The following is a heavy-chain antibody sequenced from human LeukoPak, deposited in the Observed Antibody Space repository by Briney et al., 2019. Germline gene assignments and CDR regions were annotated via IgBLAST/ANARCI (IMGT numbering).Heavy chain of an antibody. D-gene: IGHD2-15*01. V-gene: IGHV4-38-2*02. CDR2: FSHSGRA. J-gene: IGHJ4*02. CDR1: GYSISSGYY. Sequence: SETLSPTCTVSGYSISSGYYWGWIRQPPGKGLEWITSFSHSGRAYYNPSLKSRVTTSIDTSKNQFSLKLRSVTAADTAVYYCARDPGCSGASCPLDDWGQGTLVTVSS. CDR3: ARDPGCSGASCPLDD.